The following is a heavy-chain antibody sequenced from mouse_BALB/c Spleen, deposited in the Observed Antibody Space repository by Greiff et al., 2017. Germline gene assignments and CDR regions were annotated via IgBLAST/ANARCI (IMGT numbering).Heavy chain of an antibody. CDR1: GFTFSSYA. CDR2: ISSGGSYT. Sequence: EVKLMESGGGLVKPGGSLKLSCAASGFTFSSYAMSWVRQTPEKRLEWVATISSGGSYTYYPDSVKGRFTISRDNAKNTLYLQMSSLRSEDTAMYYCARQGRYDGDAMDYWGQGTSVTVSS. CDR3: ARQGRYDGDAMDY. J-gene: IGHJ4*01. D-gene: IGHD2-14*01. V-gene: IGHV5-9-3*01.